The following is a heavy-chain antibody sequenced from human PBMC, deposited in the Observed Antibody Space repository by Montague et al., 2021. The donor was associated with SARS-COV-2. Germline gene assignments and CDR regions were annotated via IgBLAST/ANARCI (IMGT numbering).Heavy chain of an antibody. CDR2: IDWDGDK. CDR3: ARGPSDTYYYNGRDV. CDR1: GFSLSTSGMC. J-gene: IGHJ6*02. Sequence: PALVKPTQTLTLTCTFSGFSLSTSGMCMTWIRQPPGKALEWLARIDWDGDKYYNTSLKSRLTISKDTSKNLVVLTMTNMDPVDTATYYCARGPSDTYYYNGRDVWGRGTPVPVSS. V-gene: IGHV2-70*11.